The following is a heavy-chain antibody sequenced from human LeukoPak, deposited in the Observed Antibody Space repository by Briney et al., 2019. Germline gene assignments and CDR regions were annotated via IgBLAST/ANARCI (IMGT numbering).Heavy chain of an antibody. Sequence: SGTLSLTCAVSGGSISSSNWWSWVRQPPGKGLEWIGEIYHSGSTNYNPSLKSRVTISVDTSKNQFSLKLSSVTAADAAVYYCASLYCSSTSCYGGWFDPWGQGTLVTVSS. V-gene: IGHV4-4*02. CDR3: ASLYCSSTSCYGGWFDP. J-gene: IGHJ5*02. CDR1: GGSISSSNW. CDR2: IYHSGST. D-gene: IGHD2-2*01.